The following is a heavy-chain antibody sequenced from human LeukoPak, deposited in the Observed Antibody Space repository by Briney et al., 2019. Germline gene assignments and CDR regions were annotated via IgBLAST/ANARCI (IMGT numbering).Heavy chain of an antibody. V-gene: IGHV4-39*01. D-gene: IGHD1-26*01. J-gene: IGHJ4*02. CDR2: IYYSGST. CDR3: ARNASDSGTSYFDY. Sequence: SETMSLTCTVSGGSISSSTYYWGWIRQPPGKGLEWIGSIYYSGSTSYNPSLKSRVTISVDTSKNQFSLKLDSVTAADTAVYYCARNASDSGTSYFDYWGQGTLVTVSS. CDR1: GGSISSSTYY.